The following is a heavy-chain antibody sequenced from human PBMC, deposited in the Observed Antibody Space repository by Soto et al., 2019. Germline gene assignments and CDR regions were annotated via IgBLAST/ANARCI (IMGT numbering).Heavy chain of an antibody. V-gene: IGHV3-33*01. Sequence: GGSLRLSCAASGFTFSSYGMHWVRQAPGKGLEWVAVIWYDGSNKYYADSVKGRFTISRDNSKNTLYLQMNSLRAEDTAVYYCARGAPEGYCSGGSCYSLDYWGQGTLVTVSS. CDR1: GFTFSSYG. D-gene: IGHD2-15*01. J-gene: IGHJ4*02. CDR2: IWYDGSNK. CDR3: ARGAPEGYCSGGSCYSLDY.